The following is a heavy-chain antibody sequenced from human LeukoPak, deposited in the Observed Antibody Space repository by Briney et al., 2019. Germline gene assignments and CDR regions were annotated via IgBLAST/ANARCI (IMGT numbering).Heavy chain of an antibody. J-gene: IGHJ2*01. V-gene: IGHV3-7*03. CDR3: AREGRELAFDL. CDR1: GFTFSSYW. D-gene: IGHD1-26*01. Sequence: GGSLRLSCAASGFTFSSYWMSWVRQAPGKGLEWVANIKQDGSEKYYVDSVKGRFTISRDNAKNSLYLQMSSLRAEDTAVYYCAREGRELAFDLWGRGTLVTVSS. CDR2: IKQDGSEK.